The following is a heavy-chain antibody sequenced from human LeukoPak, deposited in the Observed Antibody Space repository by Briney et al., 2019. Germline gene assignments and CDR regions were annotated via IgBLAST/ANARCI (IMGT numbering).Heavy chain of an antibody. CDR3: ARALRGYCSGGSCYPGDY. CDR1: AFTFSSYA. D-gene: IGHD2-15*01. J-gene: IGHJ4*02. Sequence: GGPLTLPCAASAFTFSSYAISWVRQARGKGLEWVSTISGSGGNTYYADSVKGRFTISRDNSKNTLYLQMNSLRAEDTAVYYCARALRGYCSGGSCYPGDYWGQGTLVTVSS. V-gene: IGHV3-23*01. CDR2: ISGSGGNT.